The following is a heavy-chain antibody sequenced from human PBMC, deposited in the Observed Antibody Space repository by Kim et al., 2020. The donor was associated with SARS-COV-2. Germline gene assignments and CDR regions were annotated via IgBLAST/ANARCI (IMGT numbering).Heavy chain of an antibody. CDR3: ARTPGYSSSWYSLGRTDYDSSGSNSPSFDY. CDR1: GYTFTSYA. J-gene: IGHJ4*02. D-gene: IGHD6-13*01. Sequence: ASVKVSCKASGYTFTSYAMHWVRQAPGQRLEWMGWINAGNGNTKYSQKFQGRVTITRDTSASTAYMELSSLRSEDTAVYYCARTPGYSSSWYSLGRTDYDSSGSNSPSFDYWGQGTLVTVSS. CDR2: INAGNGNT. V-gene: IGHV1-3*01.